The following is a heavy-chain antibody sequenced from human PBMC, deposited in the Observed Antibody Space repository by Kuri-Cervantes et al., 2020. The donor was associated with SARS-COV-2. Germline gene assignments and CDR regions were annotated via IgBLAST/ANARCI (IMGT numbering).Heavy chain of an antibody. J-gene: IGHJ6*03. CDR2: VNHSGST. D-gene: IGHD3-3*01. CDR1: GETFSGYY. Sequence: SQTLSLTCAFYGETFSGYYWTWIRQSPGRGLEWIGEVNHSGSTNYNPSLKSRVTISVDTSKNQFSLKLSSVTAADTAVYYCARDTYYDFWSGYYKPHYYYYMDAWGKGTTVTVSS. V-gene: IGHV4-34*01. CDR3: ARDTYYDFWSGYYKPHYYYYMDA.